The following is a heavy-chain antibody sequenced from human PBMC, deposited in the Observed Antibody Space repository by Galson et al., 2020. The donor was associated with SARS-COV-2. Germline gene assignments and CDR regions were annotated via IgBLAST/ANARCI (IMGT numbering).Heavy chain of an antibody. D-gene: IGHD2-15*01. Sequence: SETLSLTCTVSGGSISSYYWSWIRQPPGKGLEWIGYIYYSGSTNYNPSLKSRVTISVDTSKNQFSLKLSSVTAADTAVYYCASINCSGGSCYWFDPWGQGTLVTVSS. CDR2: IYYSGST. J-gene: IGHJ5*02. V-gene: IGHV4-59*08. CDR3: ASINCSGGSCYWFDP. CDR1: GGSISSYY.